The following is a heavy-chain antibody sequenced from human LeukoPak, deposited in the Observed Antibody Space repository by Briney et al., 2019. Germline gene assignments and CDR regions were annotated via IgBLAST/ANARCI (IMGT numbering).Heavy chain of an antibody. V-gene: IGHV3-30*18. Sequence: PGGSLRLSCAASGFTFSSYGMHWVRQAPGKGLEWVAVISYDGRNKYYADSVKGRFTISRDNSKNTLYLQMNSLRAEDTAVYYCAKDRDPYSSGWYSDWGQGTLVTVSS. J-gene: IGHJ4*02. CDR1: GFTFSSYG. CDR3: AKDRDPYSSGWYSD. D-gene: IGHD6-19*01. CDR2: ISYDGRNK.